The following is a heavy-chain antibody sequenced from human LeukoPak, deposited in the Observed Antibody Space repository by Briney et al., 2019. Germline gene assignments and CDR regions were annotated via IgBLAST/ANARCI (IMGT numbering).Heavy chain of an antibody. CDR1: GGSFSGYY. Sequence: PSETLSLTRAVYGGSFSGYYWSWIRQPPGKGLEWIGEINHSGSTNYNPSLKSRVTISVDTSKNQFSLKLSSVTAADTAVYYCARGPVGLCSGGSCYYYYYGMDVWGQGTTVTVSS. CDR2: INHSGST. J-gene: IGHJ6*02. D-gene: IGHD2-15*01. V-gene: IGHV4-34*01. CDR3: ARGPVGLCSGGSCYYYYYGMDV.